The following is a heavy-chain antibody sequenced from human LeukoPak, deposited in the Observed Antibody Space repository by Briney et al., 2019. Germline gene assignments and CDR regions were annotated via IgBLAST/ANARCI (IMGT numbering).Heavy chain of an antibody. J-gene: IGHJ4*02. CDR2: ISSSSSYI. Sequence: PGGSLRLSCAASGFTFSSYSMNWVRQAPGKGLEWVSSISSSSSYIYYADSVKGRFTISRDNAKNSLYLQMNSLRAEDTAVYYCARKPRGYSGYDYYFDYWGQGTLVTVSS. CDR3: ARKPRGYSGYDYYFDY. D-gene: IGHD5-12*01. V-gene: IGHV3-21*01. CDR1: GFTFSSYS.